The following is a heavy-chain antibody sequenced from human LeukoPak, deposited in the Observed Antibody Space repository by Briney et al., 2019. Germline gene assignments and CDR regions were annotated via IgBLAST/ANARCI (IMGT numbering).Heavy chain of an antibody. V-gene: IGHV5-10-1*01. CDR1: GYSFTSYW. D-gene: IGHD3-22*01. J-gene: IGHJ1*01. CDR3: ARANYYDSSGYSFQH. CDR2: IDPSDSYT. Sequence: GESLGISCKGSGYSFTSYWISWVRQMPGKGLEWMGRIDPSDSYTNYSPSFQGHVTISADKSISTAYLQWSSLKASDTAMYYCARANYYDSSGYSFQHWGQGTLVTVSS.